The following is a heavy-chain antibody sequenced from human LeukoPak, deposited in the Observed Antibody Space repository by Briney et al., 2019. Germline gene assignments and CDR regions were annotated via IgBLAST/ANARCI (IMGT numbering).Heavy chain of an antibody. CDR3: ARHTYDNSGYYYLGAFDI. J-gene: IGHJ3*02. D-gene: IGHD3-22*01. CDR1: GGSISSSSYY. Sequence: SETLSLTCSVSGGSISSSSYYWGWIRHPPGKGLAWIGSIYYSGSTYYNPSLKSRVSISVDTSKNQFSLRLSSVTAADTAVYYCARHTYDNSGYYYLGAFDIWGLGTMVTVSS. CDR2: IYYSGST. V-gene: IGHV4-39*01.